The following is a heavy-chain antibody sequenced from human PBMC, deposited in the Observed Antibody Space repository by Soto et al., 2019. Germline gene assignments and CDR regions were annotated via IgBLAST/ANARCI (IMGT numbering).Heavy chain of an antibody. CDR2: IGTLSDT. CDR1: GLTFSRWD. J-gene: IGHJ5*02. Sequence: GGLRRLSCGGSGLTFSRWDIHWLQQAPGKGLEWVSGIGTLSDTFYAASVQGRFTISRQNAKNSVYLQMNSLRAGDTAFYYCARGRSFSYDSTPPPMFDPWGQGTLVTVSS. CDR3: ARGRSFSYDSTPPPMFDP. D-gene: IGHD3-10*01. V-gene: IGHV3-13*01.